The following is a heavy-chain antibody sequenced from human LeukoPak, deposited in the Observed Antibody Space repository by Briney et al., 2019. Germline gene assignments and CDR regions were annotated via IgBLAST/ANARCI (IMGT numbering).Heavy chain of an antibody. Sequence: GGSLRLSCAASGFTFSSYAMSWVRQAPGKGLGWVSAISGSGGSTYYADSVKGRFTISRDNSKNTLYLQMNSLRAEDTAVYYCAKGVVPAAPPKTNWFDPWGQGTLVTVSS. J-gene: IGHJ5*02. CDR3: AKGVVPAAPPKTNWFDP. V-gene: IGHV3-23*01. CDR2: ISGSGGST. D-gene: IGHD2-2*01. CDR1: GFTFSSYA.